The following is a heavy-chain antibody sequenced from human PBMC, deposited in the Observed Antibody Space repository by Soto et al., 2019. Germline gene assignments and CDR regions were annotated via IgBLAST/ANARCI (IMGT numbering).Heavy chain of an antibody. CDR2: GST. CDR3: ARGAYGDDPSYFDY. V-gene: IGHV4-31*02. Sequence: GSTYYNPSLKSRVTISVDTSKNQFSLKLSSVTAADTAVYYCARGAYGDDPSYFDYWGQGTLVTDSS. J-gene: IGHJ4*02. D-gene: IGHD4-17*01.